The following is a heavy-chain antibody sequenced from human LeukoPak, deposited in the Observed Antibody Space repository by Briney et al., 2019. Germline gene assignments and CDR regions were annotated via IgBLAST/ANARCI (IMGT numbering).Heavy chain of an antibody. D-gene: IGHD3-3*01. J-gene: IGHJ5*02. CDR1: GYTFTGHY. V-gene: IGHV1-2*02. CDR2: INPNSGGT. Sequence: ASVKVSCKASGYTFTGHYMHWVRQAPGQGLEWMGYINPNSGGTNYAQKFQGRVTMTRDTSINTAYMELGSLTSDDTAIYYCASGGQGAAWGQGTLVTVSS. CDR3: ASGGQGAA.